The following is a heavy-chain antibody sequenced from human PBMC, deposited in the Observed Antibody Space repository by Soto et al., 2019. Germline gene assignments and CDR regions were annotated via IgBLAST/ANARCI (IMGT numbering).Heavy chain of an antibody. Sequence: QVQLQESGPGLVKPSQTLSLTCTVSGGSISSGDYYWSWIRQPPGKGLEWIGYIYYSGSTYYNPSLQSRVTISVDTAKNQCSLKLSSVTAADTAVYYCARAQGSGFLVSWGQGTLVTVSS. J-gene: IGHJ4*02. V-gene: IGHV4-30-4*01. D-gene: IGHD3-10*01. CDR1: GGSISSGDYY. CDR2: IYYSGST. CDR3: ARAQGSGFLVS.